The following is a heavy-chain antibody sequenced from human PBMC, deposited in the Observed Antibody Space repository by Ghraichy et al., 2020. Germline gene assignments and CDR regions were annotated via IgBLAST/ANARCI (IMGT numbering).Heavy chain of an antibody. D-gene: IGHD2-15*01. CDR3: VKDLLRCSGGSCYGGAFWFDP. CDR1: GFTFSSYA. V-gene: IGHV3-64D*06. Sequence: GSLRLSCSASGFTFSSYAMHWVRQAPGKGLEYVSAISSNGGSTYYADSVKGRFTISRDNSKNTLYLQMSSLRAEDTAVYYCVKDLLRCSGGSCYGGAFWFDPWGQGTLVTVSS. CDR2: ISSNGGST. J-gene: IGHJ5*02.